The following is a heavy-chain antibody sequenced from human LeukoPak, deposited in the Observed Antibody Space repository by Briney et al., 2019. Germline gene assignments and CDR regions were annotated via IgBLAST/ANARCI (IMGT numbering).Heavy chain of an antibody. J-gene: IGHJ4*02. CDR3: ARASTYYYDSSGYSIHY. CDR1: GYTFTSYA. D-gene: IGHD3-22*01. CDR2: INAGNGNT. Sequence: ASVKVSCKASGYTFTSYAMHWVRQAPGQRLEWMGWINAGNGNTKYSQKFQGRVTMTRDTSTSTVYMELSSLRSEDTAVYYCARASTYYYDSSGYSIHYWGQGTLVTVSS. V-gene: IGHV1-3*01.